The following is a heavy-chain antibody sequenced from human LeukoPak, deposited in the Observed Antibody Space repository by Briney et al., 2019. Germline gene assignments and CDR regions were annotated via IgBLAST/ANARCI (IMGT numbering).Heavy chain of an antibody. D-gene: IGHD7-27*01. V-gene: IGHV4-59*12. CDR1: GGSISDYY. CDR3: ARGSNSGDY. CDR2: FSESGTN. J-gene: IGHJ4*02. Sequence: TATLSLTCTVSGGSISDYYWSWIRQPPGKGLEWIGYFSESGTNNYNASLKGRVTMSVDTSKNQFSLKLRSVTAADTAVYYCARGSNSGDYWGQGTLVTVSS.